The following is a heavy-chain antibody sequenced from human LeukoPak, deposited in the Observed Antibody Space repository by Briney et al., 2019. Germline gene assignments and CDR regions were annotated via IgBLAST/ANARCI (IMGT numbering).Heavy chain of an antibody. CDR3: ARDPDYGDPY. J-gene: IGHJ4*02. D-gene: IGHD4/OR15-4a*01. Sequence: GGSLRLSCSASGFSFSDSYMNWFRLSPEKGLEWIAYITSSGATTEYADSVKGRFTISRVNAKNSMYLQMNSLRPEDTAVYYCARDPDYGDPYWGQGTLVTVSS. V-gene: IGHV3-11*01. CDR2: ITSSGATT. CDR1: GFSFSDSY.